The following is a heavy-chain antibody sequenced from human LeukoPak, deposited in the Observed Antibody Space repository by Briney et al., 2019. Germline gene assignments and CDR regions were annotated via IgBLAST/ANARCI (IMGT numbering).Heavy chain of an antibody. Sequence: PGRSLRLSCAASGFTFSSYAMHWVRQAPGKGLEWVAVISYDGSNEYYADSVKGRFTISRDNSKNTLYVQMNSLGAEDTAVYHCARDRLERVVAGTVDCWGQGTLVTVSS. D-gene: IGHD6-19*01. J-gene: IGHJ4*02. CDR3: ARDRLERVVAGTVDC. CDR1: GFTFSSYA. CDR2: ISYDGSNE. V-gene: IGHV3-30-3*01.